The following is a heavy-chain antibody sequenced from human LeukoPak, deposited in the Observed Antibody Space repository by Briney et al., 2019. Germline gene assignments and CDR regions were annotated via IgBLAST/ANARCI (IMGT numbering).Heavy chain of an antibody. CDR2: IIPIFGTA. J-gene: IGHJ4*02. Sequence: SVKVSCKASGGTFSSYAISWVRQAPGQGLEWMGGIIPIFGTANYAQKFQGRVTITADKSTSTAYMELSSLRSEDTAVYYCARDPAAAGTFLYYFDYWGQGTLVTVSS. CDR1: GGTFSSYA. CDR3: ARDPAAAGTFLYYFDY. V-gene: IGHV1-69*06. D-gene: IGHD6-13*01.